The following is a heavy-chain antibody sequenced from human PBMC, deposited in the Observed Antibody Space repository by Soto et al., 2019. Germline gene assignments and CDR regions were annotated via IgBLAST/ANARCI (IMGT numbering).Heavy chain of an antibody. CDR3: ARVHFSSTSCYGDDAFDI. CDR1: GGSISSGGYY. D-gene: IGHD2-2*01. J-gene: IGHJ3*02. CDR2: IYYSGST. V-gene: IGHV4-31*03. Sequence: QVQLQESGPGLVKPSQTLSLTCTVSGGSISSGGYYWSWIRQHPGKGLEWIGYIYYSGSTYYNPSVTGRVTISVDTYKNQFALKLSSVTAADTAVYYCARVHFSSTSCYGDDAFDIWGQGTMVTVSS.